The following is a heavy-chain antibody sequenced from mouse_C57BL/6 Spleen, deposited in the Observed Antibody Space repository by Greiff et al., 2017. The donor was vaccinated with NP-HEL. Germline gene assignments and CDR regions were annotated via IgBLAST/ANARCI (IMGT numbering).Heavy chain of an antibody. Sequence: VKLMESGPGLVQPSQSLSITCTVSGFSLTSYGVHWVRQSPGKGLEWLGVIWSGGSTDYNAAFISRLSISKDNSKSQVFFKMNSLQADDTAIYYGASGSTMVTTGAWFAYWGQGTLVTVSA. V-gene: IGHV2-2*01. CDR3: ASGSTMVTTGAWFAY. CDR1: GFSLTSYG. J-gene: IGHJ3*01. D-gene: IGHD2-2*01. CDR2: IWSGGST.